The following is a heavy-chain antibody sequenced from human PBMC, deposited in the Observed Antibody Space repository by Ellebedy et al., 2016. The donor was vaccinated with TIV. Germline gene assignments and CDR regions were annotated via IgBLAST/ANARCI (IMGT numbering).Heavy chain of an antibody. V-gene: IGHV1-2*02. D-gene: IGHD6-19*01. CDR2: INPNSGGT. J-gene: IGHJ6*01. CDR3: ARVVWWQWLVSYYGMDV. Sequence: AASVKVSCKASGYTFTGYYMHWVRQAPGQGLEWMGWINPNSGGTNYAQKFQGRVTMTRDTSISTAYMELSRLRSDDTAVYYCARVVWWQWLVSYYGMDVWGQGTTVTVSS. CDR1: GYTFTGYY.